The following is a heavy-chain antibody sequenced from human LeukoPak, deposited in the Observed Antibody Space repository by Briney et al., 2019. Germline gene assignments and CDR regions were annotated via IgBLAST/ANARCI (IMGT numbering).Heavy chain of an antibody. CDR1: GFTFSNAW. V-gene: IGHV3-15*01. CDR2: IKSKTDGWTT. CDR3: TTFDY. Sequence: GGPLRLSCAASGFTFSNAWMSWVRQAPGKGLEWVGRIKSKTDGWTTDYAAPVKGRFTISRDDSTNTLYLQMNSLKPEDTAVYYCTTFDYWGQGTLVTVSS. J-gene: IGHJ4*02.